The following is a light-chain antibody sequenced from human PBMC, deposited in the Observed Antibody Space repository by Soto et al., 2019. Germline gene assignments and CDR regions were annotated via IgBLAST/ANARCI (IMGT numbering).Light chain of an antibody. CDR3: SSYTRGSSPNV. J-gene: IGLJ1*01. CDR2: EVS. V-gene: IGLV2-14*01. CDR1: SSDVGGYNY. Sequence: QSALTQPPSVSGSPGQSVTISCTGTSSDVGGYNYVSWYQQHPGKAPQLMIYEVSNRPSGVPHRFSGSKSGNTAALTISGLHDEDEDDYYCSSYTRGSSPNVFGTGTKLTVL.